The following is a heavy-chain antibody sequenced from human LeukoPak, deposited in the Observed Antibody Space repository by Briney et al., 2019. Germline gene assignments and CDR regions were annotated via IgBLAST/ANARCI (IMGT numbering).Heavy chain of an antibody. Sequence: GASVTVSCKASGGTFSSYAISWVRQAPGQGLEWMGGIIPIFGTANYAQKFQGRVTITADKSTSTAYMELSSLRSEDTAVYYCARDVVAAAGTWDYWGQGTLVTVSS. J-gene: IGHJ4*02. CDR2: IIPIFGTA. V-gene: IGHV1-69*06. CDR1: GGTFSSYA. CDR3: ARDVVAAAGTWDY. D-gene: IGHD6-13*01.